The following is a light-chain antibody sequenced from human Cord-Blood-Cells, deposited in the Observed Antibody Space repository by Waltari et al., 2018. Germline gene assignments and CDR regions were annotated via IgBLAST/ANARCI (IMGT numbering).Light chain of an antibody. CDR2: QDS. CDR3: QAWDSSTRV. Sequence: SYELTQPPSVSVSPGQTASITSSGDKLGDKYACWYQQKPGQSPVLVISQDSKRPSGIPERVSGSNAGNTATLTISGTQAMDEADYYCQAWDSSTRVFGGGTKLTVL. CDR1: KLGDKY. V-gene: IGLV3-1*01. J-gene: IGLJ2*01.